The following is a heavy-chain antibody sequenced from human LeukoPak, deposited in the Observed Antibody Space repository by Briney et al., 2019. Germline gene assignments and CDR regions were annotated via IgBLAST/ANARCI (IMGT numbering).Heavy chain of an antibody. CDR3: ARSGYLDAFDI. Sequence: PGGSLRLSCAASGFTVSSNYMSWVRRAPGKGLEWVSVIYSGGSTYYADSVKGRFTISRDNSKNTLYLQMNSLRAEDTAVYYCARSGYLDAFDIWGQGTMVTVSS. D-gene: IGHD3-22*01. V-gene: IGHV3-53*01. CDR2: IYSGGST. CDR1: GFTVSSNY. J-gene: IGHJ3*02.